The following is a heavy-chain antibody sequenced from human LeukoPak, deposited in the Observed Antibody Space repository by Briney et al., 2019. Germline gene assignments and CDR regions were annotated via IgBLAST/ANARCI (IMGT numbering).Heavy chain of an antibody. V-gene: IGHV3-7*01. CDR3: ARDSPTTVTTGY. CDR2: IKQDGSEK. D-gene: IGHD4-17*01. J-gene: IGHJ4*02. Sequence: GGSLRLSCAASGSTFSSYWMSWVRQAPGKGLEWVANIKQDGSEKYYVDSVKGRFTISRDNAKNSLYLQMNSLRAEDTAVYYCARDSPTTVTTGYWGQGTLVTVSS. CDR1: GSTFSSYW.